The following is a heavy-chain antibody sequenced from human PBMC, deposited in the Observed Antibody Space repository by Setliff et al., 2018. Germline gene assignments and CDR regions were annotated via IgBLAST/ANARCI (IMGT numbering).Heavy chain of an antibody. CDR2: ISAYNGNT. CDR1: GYTFTNYG. D-gene: IGHD5-12*01. Sequence: WASVKVSCKASGYTFTNYGINWVRQAPGQRLEWVGWISAYNGNTNYAQKFQGRVAMTTDSSTSTAYMELRSLKSDDTAVYYCARCLPFLSGYERGAFDYWGQGTLVTVSS. CDR3: ARCLPFLSGYERGAFDY. J-gene: IGHJ4*02. V-gene: IGHV1-18*01.